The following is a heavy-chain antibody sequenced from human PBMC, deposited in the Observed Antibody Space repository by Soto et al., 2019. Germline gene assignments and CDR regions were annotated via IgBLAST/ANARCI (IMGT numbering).Heavy chain of an antibody. CDR1: GFTFSSYA. Sequence: EVQLVESGGGLVQPGGSLRLSCAASGFTFSSYAMHWVRQAPGKGLEYVSAISSNGGSTYYANSVKGRFTISRDNSKNSVYIKRASLRAEEMAVYYCAGHRGILWFGELGGFDYWARATLATASS. V-gene: IGHV3-64*01. CDR2: ISSNGGST. D-gene: IGHD3-10*01. CDR3: AGHRGILWFGELGGFDY. J-gene: IGHJ4*02.